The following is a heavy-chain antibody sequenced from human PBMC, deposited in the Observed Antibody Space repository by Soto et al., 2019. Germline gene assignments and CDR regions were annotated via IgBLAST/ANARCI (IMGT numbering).Heavy chain of an antibody. CDR3: ARGNYCSGGSFYSVGGYYYYYYGMDV. CDR1: GYTFTGYY. Sequence: ASVKVSCKASGYTFTGYYMHWVRQAPGQGLEWMGWINPNSGGTNYAQKFQGWVTMTRDTSISTAYMELSRLRSDDTAVYYCARGNYCSGGSFYSVGGYYYYYYGMDVCGQATTVTVSS. V-gene: IGHV1-2*04. D-gene: IGHD2-15*01. CDR2: INPNSGGT. J-gene: IGHJ6*02.